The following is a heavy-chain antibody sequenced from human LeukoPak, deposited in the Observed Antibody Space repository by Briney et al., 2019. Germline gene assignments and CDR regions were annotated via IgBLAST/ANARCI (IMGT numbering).Heavy chain of an antibody. Sequence: GGSLRLSCAASGFTFSSYAMSWVRQAPGKGLEWVSAISGSGGSTYYADSVKGRFTISRDNSKNTLYLQMNSLRAEDTAVYYCAKDIVAVPAAPGGGFDYWGQGTLVTVSS. V-gene: IGHV3-23*01. J-gene: IGHJ4*02. CDR1: GFTFSSYA. CDR3: AKDIVAVPAAPGGGFDY. CDR2: ISGSGGST. D-gene: IGHD2-2*01.